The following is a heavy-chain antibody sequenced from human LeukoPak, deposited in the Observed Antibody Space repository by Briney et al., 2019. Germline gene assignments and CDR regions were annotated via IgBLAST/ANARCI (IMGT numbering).Heavy chain of an antibody. CDR1: GGSISSYY. CDR2: IYTSGTI. CDR3: ASHVGWFGESTLWDIDY. Sequence: SETLSLTCTVSGGSISSYYWSWIRQPAGTALEWIGRIYTSGTITYNPSLKSRVTMSVDTSKNQFSLKLSSVTAADTAVYYCASHVGWFGESTLWDIDYWGQGTLVTVSS. J-gene: IGHJ4*02. V-gene: IGHV4-4*07. D-gene: IGHD3-10*01.